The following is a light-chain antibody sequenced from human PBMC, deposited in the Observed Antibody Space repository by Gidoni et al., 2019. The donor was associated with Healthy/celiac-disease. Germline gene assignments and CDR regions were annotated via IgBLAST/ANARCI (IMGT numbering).Light chain of an antibody. CDR3: QQRSNWPPFT. V-gene: IGKV3-11*01. Sequence: ELVLTQSPATLSLSPGERATLSCRASQSVSSYLAWYQQKPGQAPRLLIYDASNRATGIPARFSGSGSGTDFTLTISSLEPEDFAVYYCQQRSNWPPFTFGPXTKVDIK. J-gene: IGKJ3*01. CDR2: DAS. CDR1: QSVSSY.